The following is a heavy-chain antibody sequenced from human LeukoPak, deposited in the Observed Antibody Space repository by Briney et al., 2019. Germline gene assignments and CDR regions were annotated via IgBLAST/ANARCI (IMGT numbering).Heavy chain of an antibody. CDR3: AKDASDGDYYYYYYMDV. CDR2: INWNGGST. D-gene: IGHD4-17*01. CDR1: GFTFDDYG. V-gene: IGHV3-20*04. Sequence: GGSLRLSCAASGFTFDDYGMSWVRQAPGKGLEWVSGINWNGGSTGYADSVKGRFTISRDNAKNSLYLQMNSLRAEDTALYYCAKDASDGDYYYYYYMDVWGKGTTVTISS. J-gene: IGHJ6*03.